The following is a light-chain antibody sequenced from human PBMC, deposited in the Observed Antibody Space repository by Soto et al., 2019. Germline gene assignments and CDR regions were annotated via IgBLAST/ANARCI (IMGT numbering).Light chain of an antibody. CDR1: QSISSY. Sequence: DIPMTQSPSSLSASVGDRVTITCRASQSISSYLNWYQQKPGKAPKLLIYAASSLQSGVPSRFRGSGSVTDFTLTISSLQPEDFATYYCQQSYSTPTTFGGGTKVEIK. V-gene: IGKV1-39*01. CDR2: AAS. J-gene: IGKJ4*01. CDR3: QQSYSTPTT.